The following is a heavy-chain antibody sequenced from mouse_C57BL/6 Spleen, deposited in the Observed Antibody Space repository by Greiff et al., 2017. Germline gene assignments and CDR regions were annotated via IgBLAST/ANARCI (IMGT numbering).Heavy chain of an antibody. CDR1: GYTFTDYY. J-gene: IGHJ1*03. D-gene: IGHD2-4*01. V-gene: IGHV1-26*01. CDR3: ARGRLHWYFDV. Sequence: EVQLQQSGPELVKPGASVKISCKASGYTFTDYYMNWVKQSHGKSLEWIGDINPNNGGTSYNQKFKGKATLTVDKSSSTAYMELRSLTSEDSAVYYCARGRLHWYFDVWGTGTTVTVSS. CDR2: INPNNGGT.